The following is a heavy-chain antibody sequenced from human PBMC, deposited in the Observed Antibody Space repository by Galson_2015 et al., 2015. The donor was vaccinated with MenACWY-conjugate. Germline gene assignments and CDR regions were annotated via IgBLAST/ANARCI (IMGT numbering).Heavy chain of an antibody. D-gene: IGHD1-26*01. CDR3: ARHPPGGRGMDV. CDR1: GYTFTTYW. J-gene: IGHJ6*02. V-gene: IGHV5-51*01. Sequence: QSGAEVKQPGESLKISCKGSGYTFTTYWIGWVRQLPGKGLEWMGLISPGGSETRYSPAFQGQVTISADKSISTAYVQWDSLQASDTAMYYCARHPPGGRGMDVWGQGTTVTVSS. CDR2: ISPGGSET.